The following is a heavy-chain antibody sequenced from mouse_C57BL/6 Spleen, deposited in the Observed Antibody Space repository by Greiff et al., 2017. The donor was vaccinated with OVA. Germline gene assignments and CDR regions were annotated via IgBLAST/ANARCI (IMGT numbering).Heavy chain of an antibody. CDR2: IYPGDGDT. D-gene: IGHD1-1*01. CDR3: AREEAFITTVVATDYFDY. V-gene: IGHV1-82*01. Sequence: QVQLKQSGPELVKPGASVKISCKASGYAFSSSWMNWVKQRPGKGLEWIGRIYPGDGDTNYNGKFKGKATLTADKSSSTAYMQLSSLTSEDSAVYFCAREEAFITTVVATDYFDYWGQGTTLTVSS. J-gene: IGHJ2*01. CDR1: GYAFSSSW.